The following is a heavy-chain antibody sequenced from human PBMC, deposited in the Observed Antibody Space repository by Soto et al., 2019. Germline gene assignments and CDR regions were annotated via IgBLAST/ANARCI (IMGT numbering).Heavy chain of an antibody. J-gene: IGHJ5*02. CDR3: ERGRAVAGTIWWFDP. CDR2: IYTSGST. D-gene: IGHD6-19*01. Sequence: PSETLSLTCTVSGGSISSYYWSWIRQPAGKGLEWIGRIYTSGSTNYNPSLKSRVTMSVDTSKNQFSLKLSSVTAEDTAVYYCERGRAVAGTIWWFDPWGQGTLVTVSS. V-gene: IGHV4-4*07. CDR1: GGSISSYY.